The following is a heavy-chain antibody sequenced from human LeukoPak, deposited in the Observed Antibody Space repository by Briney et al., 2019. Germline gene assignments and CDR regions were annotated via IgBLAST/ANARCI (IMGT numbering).Heavy chain of an antibody. J-gene: IGHJ4*02. Sequence: PGGSLRLSYTASGFSVDSRFMNWVRQAPGKGPEWVSFITPGGHTDYTESVKGRFTIYRDNVRNTLSLQMNSLRVEDTAVYYCARGTSGTTTFDFWGPGTLVTVSS. CDR1: GFSVDSRF. V-gene: IGHV3-66*01. CDR3: ARGTSGTTTFDF. CDR2: ITPGGHT. D-gene: IGHD1-7*01.